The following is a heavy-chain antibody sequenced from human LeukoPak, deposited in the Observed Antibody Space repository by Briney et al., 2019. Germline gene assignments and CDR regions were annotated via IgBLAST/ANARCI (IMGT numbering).Heavy chain of an antibody. CDR2: ISGSGGST. CDR1: GFTFGSYA. CDR3: AKGSVAGGFDP. J-gene: IGHJ5*02. D-gene: IGHD4-23*01. V-gene: IGHV3-23*01. Sequence: PGGSLRLSCAASGFTFGSYAISWVRQAPGEGLEWVSAISGSGGSTYYADSVKGRFTISRDNSKNTLYLQMNSLRAEDTAVYYCAKGSVAGGFDPWGQGTLVTVSS.